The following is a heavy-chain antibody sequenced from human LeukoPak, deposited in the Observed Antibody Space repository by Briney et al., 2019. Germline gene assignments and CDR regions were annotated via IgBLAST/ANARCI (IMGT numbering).Heavy chain of an antibody. CDR3: VRVFRGAVTAKRFDL. V-gene: IGHV4-59*01. Sequence: SETLSLTCAVSGGSINGNYWTWIRQPPGKGLEWIGYIYDDGTTNYNPSLESRLTMSIDRSASHFSLTLRSVTAADTAVYYCVRVFRGAVTAKRFDLWGQGTLVSVSS. J-gene: IGHJ5*02. CDR2: IYDDGTT. D-gene: IGHD2-21*02. CDR1: GGSINGNY.